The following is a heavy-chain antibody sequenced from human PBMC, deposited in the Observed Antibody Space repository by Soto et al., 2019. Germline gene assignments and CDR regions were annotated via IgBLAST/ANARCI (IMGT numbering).Heavy chain of an antibody. J-gene: IGHJ2*01. CDR2: ISASTRNT. CDR1: GYTFSDYA. Sequence: QVQLVQSGGEVKKPGASVKVSCQASGYTFSDYAISWVRQAPGQGLEWMGWISASTRNTDQAQNFQGRVIMTLDTSTNTAYMALRSLRSDDTAVYYCVRCYCSVGSCYACWHFDLWGRGTLVTGSS. CDR3: VRCYCSVGSCYACWHFDL. D-gene: IGHD2-15*01. V-gene: IGHV1-18*01.